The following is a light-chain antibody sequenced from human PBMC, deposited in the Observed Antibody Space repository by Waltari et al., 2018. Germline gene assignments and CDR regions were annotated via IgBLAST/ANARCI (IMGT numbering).Light chain of an antibody. CDR2: DNS. J-gene: IGLJ2*01. Sequence: QSVLTQPPSVSGAPVQRVTISCTGSSSNIGAGYDVHWYQQLPGTAPKLLIYDNSNRPSGVPDRFSGSKSGTSASLAITGLQAEDEADFYCQSYDSSLSGVVFGGGTKLTVL. CDR3: QSYDSSLSGVV. CDR1: SSNIGAGYD. V-gene: IGLV1-40*01.